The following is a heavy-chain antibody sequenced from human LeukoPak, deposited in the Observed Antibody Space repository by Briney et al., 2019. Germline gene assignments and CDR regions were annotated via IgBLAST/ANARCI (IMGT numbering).Heavy chain of an antibody. J-gene: IGHJ4*02. CDR2: INHSGST. V-gene: IGHV4-34*01. Sequence: PSETLSLTCAVYGGSFSGYFWSWIRQPPGKGLEWIWEINHSGSTNYNPSLKSRVTISVDTSKNQFSLKLSSVTAADTAVYYCARDPYDFWSGYHFDYWGQGTLVTVSS. CDR1: GGSFSGYF. D-gene: IGHD3-3*01. CDR3: ARDPYDFWSGYHFDY.